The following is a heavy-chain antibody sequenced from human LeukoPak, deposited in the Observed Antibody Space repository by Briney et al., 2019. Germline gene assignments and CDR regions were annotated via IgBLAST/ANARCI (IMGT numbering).Heavy chain of an antibody. Sequence: ASVKVSFKASGYTFTSYSISWVRQAPGQGLEWMGWISAYNGNTNYAQKLQGRVTMTTDTSTSTAYMELRSLRSDDTAVYYCARFGYCSGGSCSPDAFDIWGQGTMVTVSS. CDR2: ISAYNGNT. D-gene: IGHD2-15*01. J-gene: IGHJ3*02. CDR3: ARFGYCSGGSCSPDAFDI. CDR1: GYTFTSYS. V-gene: IGHV1-18*01.